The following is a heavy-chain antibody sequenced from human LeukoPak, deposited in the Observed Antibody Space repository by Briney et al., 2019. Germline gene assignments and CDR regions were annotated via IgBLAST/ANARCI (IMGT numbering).Heavy chain of an antibody. J-gene: IGHJ5*02. CDR1: GYTFTSYD. V-gene: IGHV1-18*01. CDR3: ARAAPIVVVPAAISRYNWFDP. Sequence: VASVKVSCKASGYTFTSYDINWVRQATGQGLEWMGWISAYNGNTNYAQKLQGRVTMTTDTSTSTAYMELRSLRSDDTAVYYCARAAPIVVVPAAISRYNWFDPWGQGTLVTVSS. CDR2: ISAYNGNT. D-gene: IGHD2-2*01.